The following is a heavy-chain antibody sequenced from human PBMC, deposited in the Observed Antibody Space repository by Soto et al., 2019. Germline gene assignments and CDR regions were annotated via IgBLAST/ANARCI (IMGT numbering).Heavy chain of an antibody. Sequence: QVQLVESGGGLVKPGGSLRLSCAASGFTFSDYYMTWIRQAPGKGLEWISFISGSGKTIHFADSSEGRFTISRDNAKNSVYLEMNSLRAEDTAVYYCARDAGYSSSLYFSWFDPWGPGTLVTVSS. CDR3: ARDAGYSSSLYFSWFDP. V-gene: IGHV3-11*01. D-gene: IGHD6-13*01. CDR2: ISGSGKTI. CDR1: GFTFSDYY. J-gene: IGHJ5*02.